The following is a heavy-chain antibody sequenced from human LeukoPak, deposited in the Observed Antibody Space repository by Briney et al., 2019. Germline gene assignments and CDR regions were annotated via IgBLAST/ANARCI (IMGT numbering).Heavy chain of an antibody. J-gene: IGHJ5*02. D-gene: IGHD2-2*01. V-gene: IGHV3-48*01. Sequence: GGSLRLSCAASGFTFSSYSMNWVRQAPGKGLEWVSYISSSSTIYYADSVKGRFTISRDNSKNTLYLQMNSLRAEDTAVYYCAKDGGYCSSTSCPSWFDPWGQGTLVTVSS. CDR2: ISSSSTI. CDR3: AKDGGYCSSTSCPSWFDP. CDR1: GFTFSSYS.